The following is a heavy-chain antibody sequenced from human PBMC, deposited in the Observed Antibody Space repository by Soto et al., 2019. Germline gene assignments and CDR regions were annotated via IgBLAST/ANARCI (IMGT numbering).Heavy chain of an antibody. CDR3: AKAGGYDILTGYRNRFDP. CDR1: GYTFTSYG. J-gene: IGHJ5*02. Sequence: ASVKVSCKASGYTFTSYGISWVRQAPGQGLEWMGWISAYNGNTNYAQKLQGRVTMTTDTSTSTAYMELRSLRSDDTAVYYCAKAGGYDILTGYRNRFDPWGQGTRVTVSS. CDR2: ISAYNGNT. V-gene: IGHV1-18*01. D-gene: IGHD3-9*01.